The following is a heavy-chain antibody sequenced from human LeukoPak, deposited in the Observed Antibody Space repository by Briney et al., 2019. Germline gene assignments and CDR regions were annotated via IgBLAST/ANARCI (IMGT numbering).Heavy chain of an antibody. CDR3: ASLHLLPSAAAGPGDYYYYMDV. J-gene: IGHJ6*03. D-gene: IGHD6-13*01. V-gene: IGHV1-24*01. CDR2: FDPEERKT. Sequence: ASVKVSCKVSGYRLNELSIHWVRQGPGKGLEWMGGFDPEERKTIYAQKLQGRVSMTEDTSTDTAFMELRSLRSEDTAVYYCASLHLLPSAAAGPGDYYYYMDVWGKGTTVIVSS. CDR1: GYRLNELS.